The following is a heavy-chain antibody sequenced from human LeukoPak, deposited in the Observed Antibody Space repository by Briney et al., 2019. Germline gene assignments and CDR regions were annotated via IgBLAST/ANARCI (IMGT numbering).Heavy chain of an antibody. V-gene: IGHV3-30*18. CDR3: AKARYNWNAQQPPYYYYYYMDV. J-gene: IGHJ6*03. CDR2: ISYDGSNK. CDR1: GFTFSSYG. Sequence: PGGSLRLSCAASGFTFSSYGMHWVRQAPGKGLEWVAVISYDGSNKDYADSVKGRFTISRDNSKNTLFLQMKGLRAEDTAVYYCAKARYNWNAQQPPYYYYYYMDVWGKGTTVTVSS. D-gene: IGHD1-20*01.